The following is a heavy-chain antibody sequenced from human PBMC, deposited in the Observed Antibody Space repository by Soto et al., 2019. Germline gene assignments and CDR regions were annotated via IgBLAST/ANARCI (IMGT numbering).Heavy chain of an antibody. J-gene: IGHJ5*02. Sequence: ASVKVSCKASGYTFTDYAMQWVRQAPGQGLEWMGRISAYNGNTNYAQKLQGRVTMTTDTSTSTAYMELRSLRSDDTAVYYCARVVGALGHWFDPWGQGTLVTVSS. CDR3: ARVVGALGHWFDP. D-gene: IGHD1-26*01. CDR1: GYTFTDYA. V-gene: IGHV1-18*01. CDR2: ISAYNGNT.